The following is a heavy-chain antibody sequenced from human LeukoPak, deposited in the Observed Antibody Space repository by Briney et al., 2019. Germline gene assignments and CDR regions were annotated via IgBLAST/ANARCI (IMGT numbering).Heavy chain of an antibody. Sequence: SETLSLTCTVSGDSISSYYWSWVRQSAGKGLEWIGRFYASGGTSYNPSLKSRVTMSIDTSKKHFSLKLSSVTAADTAVYYCARLGTAPVWGQGTLVTVSS. CDR2: FYASGGT. J-gene: IGHJ4*02. D-gene: IGHD7-27*01. V-gene: IGHV4-4*07. CDR3: ARLGTAPV. CDR1: GDSISSYY.